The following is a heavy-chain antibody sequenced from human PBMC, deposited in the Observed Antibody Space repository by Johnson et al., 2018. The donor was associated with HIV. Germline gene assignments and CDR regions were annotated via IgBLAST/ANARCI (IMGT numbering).Heavy chain of an antibody. CDR2: LKSKVDGGTT. CDR1: GFPFSNAW. V-gene: IGHV3-15*01. Sequence: VQLVESGGGLVKPVGSLRLSCRASGFPFSNAWMNWVRQAPGKGLEWVGRLKSKVDGGTTDYAAPVKDRFTISRDDSKNTLYLQMSSLRTEDAAVYYCTTEGDAFDIWGQGTMVTVSS. J-gene: IGHJ3*02. CDR3: TTEGDAFDI.